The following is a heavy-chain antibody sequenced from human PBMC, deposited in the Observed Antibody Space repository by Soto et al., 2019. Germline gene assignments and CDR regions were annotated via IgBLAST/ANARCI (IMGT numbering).Heavy chain of an antibody. Sequence: SEPLSLTCTVSGGYISSPHDYWGWIRQSPGRGLEWIASIYHSGSSYYNPSLKSRITISVDTSKNQFSLNLTSVTAADTAVYYCAKHGLTAYMAYYFDLWGRGTLVPSP. CDR2: IYHSGSS. D-gene: IGHD3-16*01. V-gene: IGHV4-39*01. J-gene: IGHJ4*02. CDR1: GGYISSPHDY. CDR3: AKHGLTAYMAYYFDL.